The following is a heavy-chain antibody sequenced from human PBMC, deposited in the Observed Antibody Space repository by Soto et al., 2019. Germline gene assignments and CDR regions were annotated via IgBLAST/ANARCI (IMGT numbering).Heavy chain of an antibody. J-gene: IGHJ3*01. CDR3: ATPVSSGYQGLEV. V-gene: IGHV4-39*01. CDR2: IYSSGST. CDR1: GGSISSSVYY. Sequence: QLQLQESGPGLVKPSETLSLTCTVSGGSISSSVYYWAWIRQPPGKGLEWSGSIYSSGSTYYNPSLRSRVTISVDTSKNQFSLKLSSVTAADTAVYYCATPVSSGYQGLEVWGQGTMVTVSS. D-gene: IGHD3-22*01.